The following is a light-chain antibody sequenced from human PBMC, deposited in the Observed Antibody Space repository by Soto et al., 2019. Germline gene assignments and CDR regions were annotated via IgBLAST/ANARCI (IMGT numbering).Light chain of an antibody. CDR3: SSYAGSNHLV. J-gene: IGLJ2*01. CDR1: SSDVGGYNY. V-gene: IGLV2-8*01. Sequence: QSVLTQPPSASGSPGQSVTISCTGTSSDVGGYNYVSWYQQHPGKAPKLMIYEVSKRPSGVPDRFSGSKSGNTASLTVSGLQAEDEADYYCSSYAGSNHLVFGGGTKVTAL. CDR2: EVS.